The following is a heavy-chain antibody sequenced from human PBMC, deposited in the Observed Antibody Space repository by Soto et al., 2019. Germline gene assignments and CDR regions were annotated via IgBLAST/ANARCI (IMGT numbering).Heavy chain of an antibody. D-gene: IGHD3-22*01. CDR3: AAGYYYDSSGYYYGLDY. V-gene: IGHV1-69*13. J-gene: IGHJ4*02. CDR2: IIPIFGTA. CDR1: GGTFSSYA. Sequence: SVKVSCKASGGTFSSYAISWVRQAPGQGLEWMGGIIPIFGTANYAQKFQGRVTITADESTSTAYMELSSLRSEDTAVYYCAAGYYYDSSGYYYGLDYWSQGTLVTVSS.